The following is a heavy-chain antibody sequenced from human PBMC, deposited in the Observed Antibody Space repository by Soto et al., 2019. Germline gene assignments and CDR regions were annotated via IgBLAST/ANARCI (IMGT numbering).Heavy chain of an antibody. V-gene: IGHV3-33*01. Sequence: GLEWVAVIWYDGSNKYYADSVKGRFTISRDNSKNTLYLQMNSLRAEDTAVYYCAREDTAMVTYYYYMDVWGKGTTVTVSS. D-gene: IGHD5-18*01. CDR3: AREDTAMVTYYYYMDV. J-gene: IGHJ6*03. CDR2: IWYDGSNK.